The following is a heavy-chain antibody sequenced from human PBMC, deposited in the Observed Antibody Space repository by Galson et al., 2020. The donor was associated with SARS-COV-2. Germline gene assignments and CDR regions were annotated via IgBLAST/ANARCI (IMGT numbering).Heavy chain of an antibody. CDR2: IYYRGTT. Sequence: SETLSLTCSVSSGSISTSGYYWGWIRQSPGRGLEWIASIYYRGTTFYNPSLKSRVTISVDTSKNQFSLSLTSVTAADTAVYFCARDYGSSGPADNHAFGIWGQGTMVTVSS. V-gene: IGHV4-39*01. J-gene: IGHJ3*02. CDR1: SGSISTSGYY. CDR3: ARDYGSSGPADNHAFGI. D-gene: IGHD3-22*01.